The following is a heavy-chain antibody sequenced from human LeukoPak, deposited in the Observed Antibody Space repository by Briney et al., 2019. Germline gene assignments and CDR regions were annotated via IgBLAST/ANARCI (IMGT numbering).Heavy chain of an antibody. J-gene: IGHJ4*02. CDR1: GYSFPTYW. Sequence: GESLKISCEGSGYSFPTYWIGWVRLLPGRGLEWMGVVYPAASHTTYSPSFQGQVTISADKSIGTAYLQWSSLRASDTAMYYCARRPAGIRTLDYWGQGTLVTVSS. V-gene: IGHV5-51*01. CDR3: ARRPAGIRTLDY. CDR2: VYPAASHT. D-gene: IGHD2-2*01.